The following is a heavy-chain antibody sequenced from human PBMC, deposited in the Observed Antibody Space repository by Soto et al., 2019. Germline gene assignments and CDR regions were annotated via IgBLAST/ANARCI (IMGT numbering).Heavy chain of an antibody. D-gene: IGHD3-22*01. J-gene: IGHJ6*01. CDR3: TRVLLGGYRNYYYY. V-gene: IGHV3-30-3*01. CDR2: ISYDGSNK. CDR1: GFTFSRYA. Sequence: PGVSLRLSWAASGFTFSRYAMHWVRQAPGKGLEWEAVISYDGSNKYHADSVKGRFTISRDKSKNTLYLQMNSLRAEDMAVYYCTRVLLGGYRNYYYY.